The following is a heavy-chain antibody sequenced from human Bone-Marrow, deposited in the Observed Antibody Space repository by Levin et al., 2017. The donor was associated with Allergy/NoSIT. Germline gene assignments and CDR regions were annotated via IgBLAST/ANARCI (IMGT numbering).Heavy chain of an antibody. CDR2: INPNSGGT. V-gene: IGHV1-2*02. CDR1: GYTFTGYY. Sequence: ASVKVSCKASGYTFTGYYMHWVRQAPGQGLEWMGWINPNSGGTNYAQKFQGRVTMTRDTSISTAYMELSRLRSDDTAVYYCARGRFLEWLSGAWYYYYGMDVWGQGTTVTVSS. CDR3: ARGRFLEWLSGAWYYYYGMDV. J-gene: IGHJ6*02. D-gene: IGHD3-3*01.